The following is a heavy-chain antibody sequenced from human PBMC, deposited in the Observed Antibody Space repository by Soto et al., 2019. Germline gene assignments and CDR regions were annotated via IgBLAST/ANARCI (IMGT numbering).Heavy chain of an antibody. V-gene: IGHV4-38-2*01. CDR2: IYHGGST. Sequence: PSETLSLTCAVSCYSISSGYYWGWLRQPPGKGLEWIGSIYHGGSTYYNPSLNSRVTLSIDMTNNHVSLKLTSVTAVDTAVYYCARTGALPRAFDPWGQGTLVTVSS. D-gene: IGHD1-26*01. J-gene: IGHJ5*02. CDR3: ARTGALPRAFDP. CDR1: CYSISSGYY.